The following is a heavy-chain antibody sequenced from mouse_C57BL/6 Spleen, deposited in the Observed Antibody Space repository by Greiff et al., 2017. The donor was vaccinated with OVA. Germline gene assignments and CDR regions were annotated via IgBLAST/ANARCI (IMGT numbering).Heavy chain of an antibody. CDR2: INPGSGGT. J-gene: IGHJ4*01. CDR1: GYAFPNYL. V-gene: IGHV1-54*01. D-gene: IGHD4-1*01. Sequence: QVHVKQSGAELVRPGTSVKVSCKASGYAFPNYLIECVKQRPGQGLEWIGVINPGSGGTNYNEQFNGKATLTADKSSSTAYMQLSSLTSEDSAVYFCARNWENAMDYWGQGTSVTVSS. CDR3: ARNWENAMDY.